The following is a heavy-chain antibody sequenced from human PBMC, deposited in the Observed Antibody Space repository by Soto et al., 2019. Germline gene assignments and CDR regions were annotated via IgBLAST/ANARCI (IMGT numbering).Heavy chain of an antibody. Sequence: SETLSLTCTVSGGSITSKNYYWGWIRQPPGKGLEWIGSIFYTGSTYYNPPLKSRVSISVDASTNQLSLTVHSVIAADTAVYYCAKLDWNDRTTDNWVDPWGQGTLVTVSS. CDR1: GGSITSKNYY. J-gene: IGHJ5*02. D-gene: IGHD1-1*01. V-gene: IGHV4-39*01. CDR2: IFYTGST. CDR3: AKLDWNDRTTDNWVDP.